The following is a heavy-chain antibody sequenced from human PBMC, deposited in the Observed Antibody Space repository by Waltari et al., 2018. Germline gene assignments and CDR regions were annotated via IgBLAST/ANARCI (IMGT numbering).Heavy chain of an antibody. CDR1: GFNFGGYW. CDR3: ARDEGWEPGRGDAGPYFFDY. D-gene: IGHD1-26*01. CDR2: IKQDGSVI. J-gene: IGHJ4*02. V-gene: IGHV3-7*03. Sequence: EVYLVDSGGGLVQPGGSLRLSCAASGFNFGGYWMSWVRQAPGMGLERVANIKQDGSVIYYVDSVKGRFIISRDNAKNSLYLQMNSLRAEDTAVYYCARDEGWEPGRGDAGPYFFDYWGQGTLVTVSS.